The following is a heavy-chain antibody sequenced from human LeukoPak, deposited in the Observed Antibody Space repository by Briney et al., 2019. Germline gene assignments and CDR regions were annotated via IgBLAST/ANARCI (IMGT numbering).Heavy chain of an antibody. Sequence: ASVKVSCKVSGYTLTELSMHWVRQAPGKGLEWMGGFDPEDGETIYAQKFQGRVTMTEDTSTDTAYMELSSLRSEDTAVYYCATASGGYENNWFDPWGQGTLVTVSS. CDR3: ATASGGYENNWFDP. CDR1: GYTLTELS. D-gene: IGHD5-12*01. CDR2: FDPEDGET. V-gene: IGHV1-24*01. J-gene: IGHJ5*02.